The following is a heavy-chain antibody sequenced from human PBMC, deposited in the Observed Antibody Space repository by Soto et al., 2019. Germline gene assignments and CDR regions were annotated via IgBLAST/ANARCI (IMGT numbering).Heavy chain of an antibody. D-gene: IGHD3-3*01. Sequence: GGSLILSCAASGFTFSSYSMSWVRQAPGKGLEWVSAISGSGGSTYYADSVKGRFTISRDNSKNTLYLQMNSLRAEDTAVYYCAKDLKDRITIFGVVTDAFDIWGQGTMVTVSS. CDR1: GFTFSSYS. CDR3: AKDLKDRITIFGVVTDAFDI. J-gene: IGHJ3*02. CDR2: ISGSGGST. V-gene: IGHV3-23*01.